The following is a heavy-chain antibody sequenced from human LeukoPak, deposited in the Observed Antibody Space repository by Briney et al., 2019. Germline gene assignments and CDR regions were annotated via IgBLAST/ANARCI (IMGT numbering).Heavy chain of an antibody. D-gene: IGHD3-3*01. V-gene: IGHV4-31*03. Sequence: PSETLSLTCTVSGGSISSGGYYWSWIRQHPGKGLEWIGYIYYSGSTYYNPSLKSRVTISVDTSKNQFSLKLSSVTAADTAVYYCARHHGDPFGVAYYYYGMDVWGQGTTVTVSS. CDR3: ARHHGDPFGVAYYYYGMDV. J-gene: IGHJ6*02. CDR2: IYYSGST. CDR1: GGSISSGGYY.